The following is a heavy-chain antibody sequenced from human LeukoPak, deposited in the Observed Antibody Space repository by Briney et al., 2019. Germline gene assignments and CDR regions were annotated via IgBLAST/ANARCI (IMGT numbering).Heavy chain of an antibody. Sequence: PGGSLRHTRAASGFTFNSYGMHWVRQAPGKGLEWVAFIRFDGSNKYYGDSVKGRFTISRYNSENTLYLQMNSLRAEDTAVYYCAKVLRYYYMDVWGKGSTAAVCS. V-gene: IGHV3-30*02. CDR3: AKVLRYYYMDV. J-gene: IGHJ6*03. CDR2: IRFDGSNK. CDR1: GFTFNSYG.